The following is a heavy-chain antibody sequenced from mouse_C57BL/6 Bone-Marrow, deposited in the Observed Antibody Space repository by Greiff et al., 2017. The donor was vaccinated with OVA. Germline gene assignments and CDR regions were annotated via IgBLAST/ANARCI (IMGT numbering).Heavy chain of an antibody. D-gene: IGHD2-2*01. J-gene: IGHJ3*01. CDR3: SESGYPTWFAY. CDR1: GYTFTSYW. CDR2: IDPSDSYT. Sequence: QVQLQQPGAELVKPGASVKLSCKASGYTFTSYWMQWVKQRPGQGLEWIGEIDPSDSYTNYNQKFKGKATLTVDKSSSQAYKQLSSLTTEDSAVDYCSESGYPTWFAYWGQGTLVTVSA. V-gene: IGHV1-50*01.